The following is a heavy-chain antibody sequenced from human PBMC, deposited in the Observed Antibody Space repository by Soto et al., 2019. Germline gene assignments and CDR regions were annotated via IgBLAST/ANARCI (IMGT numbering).Heavy chain of an antibody. J-gene: IGHJ4*02. CDR1: GGSISSSSYY. CDR2: IYYSGST. D-gene: IGHD1-26*01. V-gene: IGHV4-39*01. CDR3: ARHVMERRELPSPFDY. Sequence: SETLSLTCTVSGGSISSSSYYWGWIRQPPGKGLEWIGSIYYSGSTYYNPSLKSRVTISVDTSKNQFSLKLSSVTAADTAVYYCARHVMERRELPSPFDYWGQGTMVTVSS.